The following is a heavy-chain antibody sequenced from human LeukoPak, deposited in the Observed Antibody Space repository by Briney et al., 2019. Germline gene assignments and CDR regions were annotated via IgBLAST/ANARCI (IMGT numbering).Heavy chain of an antibody. V-gene: IGHV5-51*01. CDR3: ARLHDYSSSWHFFDY. Sequence: GESLKISCEGSGYRFTSYWIGWVRQMPGKGLEWMGIIYAGDSDTRYSPSLQGQVTISADKSISTAYLQWSSLKASDTAMYYCARLHDYSSSWHFFDYWGQGTLVTVSS. CDR1: GYRFTSYW. D-gene: IGHD6-13*01. J-gene: IGHJ4*02. CDR2: IYAGDSDT.